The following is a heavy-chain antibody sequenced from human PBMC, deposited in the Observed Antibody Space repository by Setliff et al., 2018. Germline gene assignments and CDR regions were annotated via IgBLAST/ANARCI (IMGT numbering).Heavy chain of an antibody. D-gene: IGHD7-27*01. J-gene: IGHJ4*02. Sequence: TSETLSLTCSVYGESFSNNYWSWIRQPPGKGLEWIGEINHSGTTNYNPSLKSRVTISVDTSKKQFSLKLSSVTAADTAVYYCAKFGPLDLTGDWAFDNWGQGTLVTVS. CDR1: GESFSNNY. CDR2: INHSGTT. V-gene: IGHV4-34*01. CDR3: AKFGPLDLTGDWAFDN.